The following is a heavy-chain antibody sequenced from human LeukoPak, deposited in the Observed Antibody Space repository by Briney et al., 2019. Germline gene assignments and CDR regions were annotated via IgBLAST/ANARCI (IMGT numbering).Heavy chain of an antibody. CDR3: ARMERITMVRGVIKRGFEY. J-gene: IGHJ4*02. Sequence: TGGSLRLSCAASGFTFSSYAMSWVRQAPGKGLEWVSAISGSGGSTYYADSVKGRFTISRDNSKNTLYLQMNSLRAEDTAVYYCARMERITMVRGVIKRGFEYWGQGTLVTVSS. D-gene: IGHD3-10*01. V-gene: IGHV3-23*01. CDR1: GFTFSSYA. CDR2: ISGSGGST.